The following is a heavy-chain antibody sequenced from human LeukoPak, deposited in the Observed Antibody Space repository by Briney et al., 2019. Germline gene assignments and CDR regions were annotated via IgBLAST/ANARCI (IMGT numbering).Heavy chain of an antibody. CDR2: IYNSGST. CDR3: ARDKGPYWYFDL. V-gene: IGHV4-59*01. CDR1: DGSITSYY. J-gene: IGHJ2*01. Sequence: SETLSLTCTVSDGSITSYYWNWIRQPPGKGLEWIGNIYNSGSTDYNPFLKSRVTISLNTSKNQISLKLSSVTAADTAVYYCARDKGPYWYFDLWGRGTLATVSS.